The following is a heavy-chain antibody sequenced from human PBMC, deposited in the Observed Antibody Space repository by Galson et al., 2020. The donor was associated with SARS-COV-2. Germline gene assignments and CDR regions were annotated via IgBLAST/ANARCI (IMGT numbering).Heavy chain of an antibody. CDR3: ARDRRITGNYLAFDI. D-gene: IGHD1-7*01. J-gene: IGHJ3*02. CDR2: IYYSGNT. V-gene: IGHV4-59*01. CDR1: GGSISTYY. Sequence: ETSETLSLTCTVSGGSISTYYWSWIRQPPGKGLEWIGYIYYSGNTNYNPSLKSRVTISVDTSKNQFSLKLNSVTAADTALYYCARDRRITGNYLAFDIWGQGTMVTVSS.